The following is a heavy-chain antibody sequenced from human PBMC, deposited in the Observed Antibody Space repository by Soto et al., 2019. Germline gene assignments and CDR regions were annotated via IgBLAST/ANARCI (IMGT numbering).Heavy chain of an antibody. CDR2: IDPSDSYT. CDR3: AGPSFLVEMATIKPRDAFDI. D-gene: IGHD5-12*01. Sequence: PGESLKISCKGSGYSFTSYWISWVRQMPGKGLEWMGRIDPSDSYTNYSPSFQGHVTISADKSISTVYLQWSSLKASDTAMYYCAGPSFLVEMATIKPRDAFDIWGQGTMVTVSS. J-gene: IGHJ3*02. CDR1: GYSFTSYW. V-gene: IGHV5-10-1*01.